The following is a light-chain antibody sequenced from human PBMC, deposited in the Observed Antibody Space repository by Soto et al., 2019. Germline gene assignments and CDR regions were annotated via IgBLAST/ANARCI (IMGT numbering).Light chain of an antibody. J-gene: IGKJ5*01. CDR3: QQYENLPT. CDR2: DAS. V-gene: IGKV1-33*01. CDR1: QNINNY. Sequence: DIQIAHAPSSLAASVGDRVTITCQASQNINNYLNWYQQKPGRAPKLLIYDASNLEAGVPSRFRGSGSGTDFTFTISRLQTEDIATYYCQQYENLPTFGQGTRLEIK.